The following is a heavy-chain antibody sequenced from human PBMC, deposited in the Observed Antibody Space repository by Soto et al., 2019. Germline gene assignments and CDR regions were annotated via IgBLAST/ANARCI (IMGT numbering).Heavy chain of an antibody. CDR2: ISGSGGST. D-gene: IGHD6-13*01. Sequence: EVQLLESGGGLVQPGGSLRLSCAASGFTFSSYAMSWVRQAPGKGVEWVSAISGSGGSTYYADSVKGRFTISRDNAMSTLYLQMTGLRAEDTAVYYCAYSSTPFDYWGQGPLVSVSS. CDR3: AYSSTPFDY. J-gene: IGHJ4*02. V-gene: IGHV3-23*01. CDR1: GFTFSSYA.